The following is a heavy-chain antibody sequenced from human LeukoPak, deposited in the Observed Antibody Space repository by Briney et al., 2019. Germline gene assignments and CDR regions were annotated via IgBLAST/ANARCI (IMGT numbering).Heavy chain of an antibody. J-gene: IGHJ4*02. CDR1: GYTFTSYG. Sequence: ASVKVSCKASGYTFTSYGISWVRQAPGQGLECMGWISAYNGNTNYAQKLQGRVTMTTDTSTSTAYMELRSLRSDDTAVYYCATSDYSYGPRDFDYWGQGTLVTVSS. CDR2: ISAYNGNT. CDR3: ATSDYSYGPRDFDY. V-gene: IGHV1-18*01. D-gene: IGHD5-18*01.